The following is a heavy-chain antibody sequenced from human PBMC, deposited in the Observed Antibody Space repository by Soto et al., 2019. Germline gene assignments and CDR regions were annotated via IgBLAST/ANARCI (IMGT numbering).Heavy chain of an antibody. CDR3: ANPRIQLWSLVDF. V-gene: IGHV3-23*01. CDR1: GFTFSSYG. Sequence: GGSLRLSCAASGFTFSSYGMTWVRQAPGKGLEWVSSISASGVNTYYADSVKGRFTISRDNSKNTLYLQMNSLRAEDTAVYYCANPRIQLWSLVDFWGQGTLVTVSS. D-gene: IGHD5-18*01. CDR2: ISASGVNT. J-gene: IGHJ4*02.